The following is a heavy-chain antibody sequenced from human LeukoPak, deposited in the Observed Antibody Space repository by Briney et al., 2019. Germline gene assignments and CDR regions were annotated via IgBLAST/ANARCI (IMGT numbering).Heavy chain of an antibody. Sequence: GGSLRLSCAASGFTFSSYEMNWARQAPGKGLGWVSYISSSGSTIYYADSVKGRFTISRDNAKNSLYLQMNSLRAEDTAVYYCARDVVRGVLAENYFDYWGQGTLVTVSS. CDR1: GFTFSSYE. J-gene: IGHJ4*02. D-gene: IGHD3-10*01. CDR2: ISSSGSTI. CDR3: ARDVVRGVLAENYFDY. V-gene: IGHV3-48*03.